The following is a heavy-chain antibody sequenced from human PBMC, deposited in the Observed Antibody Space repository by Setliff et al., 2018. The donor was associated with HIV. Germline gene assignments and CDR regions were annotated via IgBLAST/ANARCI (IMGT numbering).Heavy chain of an antibody. CDR3: ARVLNPSDAFDI. J-gene: IGHJ3*02. CDR1: GGPISSGGYY. CDR2: IYYSGSS. V-gene: IGHV4-31*03. Sequence: PSETLSLTCTVSGGPISSGGYYWSWIRQHPGKGLEWIGYIYYSGSSYYNPSLKSRVTISVDTSKNQFSVKLSSVTAADTAVYYCARVLNPSDAFDIWGQGTMVTVSS.